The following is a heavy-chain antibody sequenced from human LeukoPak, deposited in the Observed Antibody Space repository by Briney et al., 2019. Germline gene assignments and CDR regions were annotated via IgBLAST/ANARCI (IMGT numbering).Heavy chain of an antibody. CDR2: IYYSGST. D-gene: IGHD3-3*01. J-gene: IGHJ4*02. CDR1: GGSISSSSYY. V-gene: IGHV4-39*07. Sequence: SETLSLTCTVSGGSISSSSYYWGWIRQPPGKGLEWIGSIYYSGSTYYNPSLKSRVTISVDTSKNQFSLKLSSVTAADTAVYYCARGPYYDFWSGYPKAHFDYWGQGTLVTVSS. CDR3: ARGPYYDFWSGYPKAHFDY.